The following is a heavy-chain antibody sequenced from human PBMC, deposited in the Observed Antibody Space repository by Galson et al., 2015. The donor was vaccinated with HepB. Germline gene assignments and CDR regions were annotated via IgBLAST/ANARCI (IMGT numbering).Heavy chain of an antibody. V-gene: IGHV1-58*02. CDR3: AATHDIEDTGPLCDI. CDR2: IVVGSGNT. Sequence: SVKVSCKASGFTFTSSAMQWVRQARGQRLEWIGWIVVGSGNTNYAQKFQERVTITRDMSTSTAYMELSSLRSEDTAVYYCAATHDIEDTGPLCDIWGQGTMVTVSS. D-gene: IGHD5-18*01. J-gene: IGHJ3*02. CDR1: GFTFTSSA.